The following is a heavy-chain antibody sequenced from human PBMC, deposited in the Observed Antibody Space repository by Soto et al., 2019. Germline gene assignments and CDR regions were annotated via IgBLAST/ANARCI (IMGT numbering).Heavy chain of an antibody. Sequence: GGSLRLSCAASGFTFSTCAMSWVRQAPGKGLEWVSVISGTGDNTYYAGSVKGRFTISRDNSKNTLYLQMNSLRAEDTAIYYCAKGSSTSYYSGVDDWGQGSLV. D-gene: IGHD2-2*02. CDR2: ISGTGDNT. J-gene: IGHJ4*02. CDR1: GFTFSTCA. V-gene: IGHV3-23*01. CDR3: AKGSSTSYYSGVDD.